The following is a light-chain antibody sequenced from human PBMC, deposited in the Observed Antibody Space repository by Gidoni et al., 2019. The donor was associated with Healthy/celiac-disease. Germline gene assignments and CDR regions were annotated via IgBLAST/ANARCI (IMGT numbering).Light chain of an antibody. V-gene: IGKV1-5*03. CDR2: KAS. Sequence: DSQMTPSPSTLSASVGDRVTITCRASQSSSSWLAWYQQKPGKAPKLLIYKASTLESGVPARFSGSGSGTEFTLTISSRQPDGFASYYCQQYNSYWTFGQXTKVEIK. CDR3: QQYNSYWT. CDR1: QSSSSW. J-gene: IGKJ1*01.